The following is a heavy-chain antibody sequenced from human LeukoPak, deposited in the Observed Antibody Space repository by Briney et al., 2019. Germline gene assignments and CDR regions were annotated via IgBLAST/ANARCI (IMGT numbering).Heavy chain of an antibody. CDR3: TTDQVLLWFGELFR. CDR2: IKSKTDGGTT. CDR1: GITVSSNY. J-gene: IGHJ4*02. Sequence: PGGSLRLSCAASGITVSSNYMSWVRQAPGKGLEWVGRIKSKTDGGTTDYAAPVKGRFTISRDDSKNTLYLQMNSLKTEDTAVYYCTTDQVLLWFGELFRWGQGTLVTVSS. V-gene: IGHV3-15*01. D-gene: IGHD3-10*01.